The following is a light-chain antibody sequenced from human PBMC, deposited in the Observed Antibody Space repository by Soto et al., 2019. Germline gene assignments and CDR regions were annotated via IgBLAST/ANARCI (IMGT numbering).Light chain of an antibody. CDR2: GVS. J-gene: IGLJ3*02. CDR3: SSYTSYTTLWV. Sequence: SALTQPASVSGSPGQSITISCTGTGSDIGNYNYVSWYQQHPGKAPKLMIYGVSNRPSGVSNRFSGSKSGNAASLTISGLQAEDEADYYCSSYTSYTTLWVFGGGTQLTVL. CDR1: GSDIGNYNY. V-gene: IGLV2-14*01.